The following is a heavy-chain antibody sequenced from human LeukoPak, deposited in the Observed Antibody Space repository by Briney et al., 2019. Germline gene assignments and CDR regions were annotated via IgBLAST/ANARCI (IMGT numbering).Heavy chain of an antibody. D-gene: IGHD3-10*01. Sequence: GGSLRLSCAASGFTFSNAWMSWVRQAPGKGLEWVGRIKSKTDGGTTDYAAPVKGRFTISRDDSKNTLYLQTNSLKTENTAVYYCTMGYGSGSYNPISFDYWGQGTLVTVSS. V-gene: IGHV3-15*01. CDR3: TMGYGSGSYNPISFDY. CDR2: IKSKTDGGTT. J-gene: IGHJ4*02. CDR1: GFTFSNAW.